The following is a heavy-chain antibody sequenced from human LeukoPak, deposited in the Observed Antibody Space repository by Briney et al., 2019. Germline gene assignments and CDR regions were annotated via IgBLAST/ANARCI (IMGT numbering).Heavy chain of an antibody. J-gene: IGHJ4*02. CDR1: GFTFSSYE. CDR2: ISGSGSTI. D-gene: IGHD6-13*01. CDR3: AKISPSLKAGTGSDY. Sequence: GGSLRLSCAASGFTFSSYEMNWVRQAPGKGLEWVSHISGSGSTIYYADSVKGRFTISRDNAKNSLYLQMNSLRAEDTAVYYCAKISPSLKAGTGSDYWGQGTLVTVSS. V-gene: IGHV3-48*03.